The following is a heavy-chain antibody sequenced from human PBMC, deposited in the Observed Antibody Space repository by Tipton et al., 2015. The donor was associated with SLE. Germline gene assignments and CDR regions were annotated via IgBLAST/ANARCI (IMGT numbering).Heavy chain of an antibody. V-gene: IGHV4-31*03. CDR1: GVSTSSGGYF. D-gene: IGHD3-9*01. CDR3: VSSGYPLGTFES. J-gene: IGHJ3*02. CDR2: IHYSGTT. Sequence: TLSLTCTVSGVSTSSGGYFWNWIRQYPGKGLEWIGSIHYSGTTHYNPSLKSRVTLAVDTSKNQFSLKLSVVTAADTAVYYCVSSGYPLGTFESWGQGTTVTVSS.